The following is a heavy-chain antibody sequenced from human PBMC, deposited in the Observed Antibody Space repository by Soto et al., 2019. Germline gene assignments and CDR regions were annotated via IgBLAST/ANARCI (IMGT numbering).Heavy chain of an antibody. V-gene: IGHV3-21*01. J-gene: IGHJ3*02. D-gene: IGHD2-15*01. CDR3: ARDVNIVVLVAATLGAFDI. Sequence: PGGSLRLSCAASGFTFSSYSMNWVRQSPGKGLEWVSSISSSSYIYYADSVKGRFTISRDNAKNSLYLQMNSLRAEDTAVYYCARDVNIVVLVAATLGAFDIWGQGTMVTVSS. CDR2: ISSSSYI. CDR1: GFTFSSYS.